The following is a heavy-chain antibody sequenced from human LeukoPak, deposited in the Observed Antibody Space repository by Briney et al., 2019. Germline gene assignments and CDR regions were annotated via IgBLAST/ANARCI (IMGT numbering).Heavy chain of an antibody. J-gene: IGHJ4*02. D-gene: IGHD2-2*01. V-gene: IGHV3-23*01. CDR1: GFSFRRYG. CDR2: ISGSGGTT. Sequence: GGSLRLSCAASGFSFRRYGMTWVRQAPGKGLGWVSSISGSGGTTYYADSVKGRFTISRDNSKNSLYLQMNSLRAEDTAVYYCAKDRISCITTSCPQGLDYWGQGTLVTVSS. CDR3: AKDRISCITTSCPQGLDY.